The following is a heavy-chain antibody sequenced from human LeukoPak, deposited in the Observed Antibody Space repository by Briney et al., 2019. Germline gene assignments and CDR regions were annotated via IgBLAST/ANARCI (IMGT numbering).Heavy chain of an antibody. D-gene: IGHD1-14*01. CDR3: ATSRY. CDR1: GFTFTYYG. J-gene: IGHJ4*02. Sequence: GGSLRLSCAASGFTFTYYGMSWVRQAPGKGLEWVSTISHSGDSTYYADSVKGRFTISRDNSKNTLYLQMNSLRTEDTAVYYCATSRYWGQGTLVTVSS. CDR2: ISHSGDST. V-gene: IGHV3-23*01.